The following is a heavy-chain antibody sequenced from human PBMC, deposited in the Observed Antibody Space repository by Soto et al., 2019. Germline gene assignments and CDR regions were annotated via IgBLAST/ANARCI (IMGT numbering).Heavy chain of an antibody. CDR2: INPKFGDT. CDR3: ARNMDYYYGPGSGNGHGV. D-gene: IGHD3-10*01. CDR1: GYTFSAYY. Sequence: QVQLVQSGAEVKEPGDSVRVSCEASGYTFSAYYIHWVRQAPGQGLEWMGWINPKFGDTTYAQDFQGGVTMNRDMSISTVYMELSRLTSDDTAIYYCARNMDYYYGPGSGNGHGVWGQGTTVTVFS. V-gene: IGHV1-2*02. J-gene: IGHJ6*02.